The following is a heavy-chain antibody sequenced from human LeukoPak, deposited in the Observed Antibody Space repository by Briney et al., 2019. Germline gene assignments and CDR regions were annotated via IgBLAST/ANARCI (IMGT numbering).Heavy chain of an antibody. Sequence: GGSLRLACAASGFTVSNNYMSWVRQAPGKGLEWVSIIYSGGSTNYADSVKGRFTISRDNSKNTVYVQMNSLRAEDAAVYFCARVSIAGVGFDYWGQGTLVTVSS. CDR3: ARVSIAGVGFDY. D-gene: IGHD5/OR15-5a*01. CDR2: IYSGGST. V-gene: IGHV3-66*01. CDR1: GFTVSNNY. J-gene: IGHJ4*02.